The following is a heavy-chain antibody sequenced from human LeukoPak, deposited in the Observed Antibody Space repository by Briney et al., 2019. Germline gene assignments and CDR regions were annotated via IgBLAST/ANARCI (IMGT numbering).Heavy chain of an antibody. CDR3: ARVSGYNDYYFDY. Sequence: GASVKVSCKASGYTFTSYDINWVRQATGQGLEWMGWMNPNSGNTGYAQKFQDRVTMTRNTSISTAYMELSSLRSEDTAVYYCARVSGYNDYYFDYWGQGTLVTVSS. J-gene: IGHJ4*02. D-gene: IGHD5-24*01. CDR1: GYTFTSYD. CDR2: MNPNSGNT. V-gene: IGHV1-8*01.